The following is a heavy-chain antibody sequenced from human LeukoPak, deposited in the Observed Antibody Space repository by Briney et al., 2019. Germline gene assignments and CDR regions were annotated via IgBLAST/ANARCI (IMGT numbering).Heavy chain of an antibody. Sequence: GGSLRLSCAASGFTFSSYAMSWVRQAPGKGLEWVSAISGSGGSTYYADSVKGRFTISRDNSKNTLYLQMNSLRAEDTAVYYCAKEPDPLRIGYYYGMDVRGQGTTVTVSS. V-gene: IGHV3-23*01. CDR2: ISGSGGST. J-gene: IGHJ6*02. CDR3: AKEPDPLRIGYYYGMDV. CDR1: GFTFSSYA.